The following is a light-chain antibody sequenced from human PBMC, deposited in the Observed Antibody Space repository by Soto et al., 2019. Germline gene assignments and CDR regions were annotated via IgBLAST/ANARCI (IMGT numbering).Light chain of an antibody. CDR1: QSVSSN. CDR2: GAS. V-gene: IGKV3-15*01. CDR3: QQYNNWPQT. Sequence: EIVMTQSPATLSVSPGERATLSCRTSQSVSSNLVWYQQKPGQAPRLLIYGASTRATGIPARFSGSGSGTEFTLTISSLQSEDFAAYYCQQYNNWPQTFGQGTKVEIK. J-gene: IGKJ1*01.